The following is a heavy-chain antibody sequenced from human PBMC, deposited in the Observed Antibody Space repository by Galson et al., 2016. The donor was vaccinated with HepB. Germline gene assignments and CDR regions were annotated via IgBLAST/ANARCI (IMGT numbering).Heavy chain of an antibody. CDR2: ISGKSGSI. CDR3: ARSASPSGEQLWRPDYYYGMDV. D-gene: IGHD5-18*01. Sequence: SLRLSCAASGFTFEEHTMHWVRQSPGKGLEWVSGISGKSGSIGYAGSVKGRFTTSRDNAKNSLYLQMNSLRLEDTALYFCARSASPSGEQLWRPDYYYGMDVWGQGTTVTVSS. V-gene: IGHV3-9*01. J-gene: IGHJ6*02. CDR1: GFTFEEHT.